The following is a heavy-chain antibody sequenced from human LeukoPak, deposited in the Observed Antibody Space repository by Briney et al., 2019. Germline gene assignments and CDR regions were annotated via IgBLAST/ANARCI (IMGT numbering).Heavy chain of an antibody. Sequence: SETLSLTCSASGGAISSYYWSWVRQPPGKGLEWIGYMFYSGSTNSNPSLKSRLTITVDTSKNQFSLKLSSVTAADTAVYYCARGGLMVHAHDAFDIWGQGTMVTVSS. CDR3: ARGGLMVHAHDAFDI. CDR1: GGAISSYY. CDR2: MFYSGST. V-gene: IGHV4-59*08. D-gene: IGHD2-8*01. J-gene: IGHJ3*02.